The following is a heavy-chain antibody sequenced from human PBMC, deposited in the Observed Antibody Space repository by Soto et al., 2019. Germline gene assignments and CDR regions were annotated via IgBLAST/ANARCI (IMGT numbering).Heavy chain of an antibody. J-gene: IGHJ4*02. CDR1: GFTFSSYG. Sequence: GGSLRLSCAASGFTFSSYGMHWVRQAPGKGLEWVAVISYDGSNKYYADSVKGRFTISRDNSKNTLYLQMNSLRAEDTAVYYCAKALGGIAAAGFDYWGQGTLVTVSS. CDR2: ISYDGSNK. CDR3: AKALGGIAAAGFDY. V-gene: IGHV3-30*18. D-gene: IGHD6-13*01.